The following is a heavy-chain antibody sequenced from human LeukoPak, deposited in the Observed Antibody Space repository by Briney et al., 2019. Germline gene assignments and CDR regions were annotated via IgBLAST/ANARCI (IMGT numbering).Heavy chain of an antibody. CDR1: GFTFSSYG. CDR2: IRYDGSNK. J-gene: IGHJ6*03. D-gene: IGHD2-21*02. V-gene: IGHV3-30*02. Sequence: GGSLRLSCAASGFTFSSYGMHWVRQAPGKGLEWVTFIRYDGSNKYYTDSVKGRFTISRDNAKNSLYLQMNSLRAEDTAVYYCARDSLTYCGGDCSLAYYYYMDVWGKGTTVTVSS. CDR3: ARDSLTYCGGDCSLAYYYYMDV.